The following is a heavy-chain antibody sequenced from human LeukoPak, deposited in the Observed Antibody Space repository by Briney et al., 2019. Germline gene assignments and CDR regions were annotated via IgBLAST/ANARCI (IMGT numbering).Heavy chain of an antibody. CDR1: GFTFSSYE. J-gene: IGHJ4*02. CDR3: ARLIVGATAFDY. D-gene: IGHD1-26*01. Sequence: GGSLRLSCAASGFTFSSYEMNWVRQAPGKGLEWASYISSSGSTIYYADSVKGRFTISRDNAKNSLYLQMNSLRAEDTAVYYCARLIVGATAFDYWGQGTLVTVSS. CDR2: ISSSGSTI. V-gene: IGHV3-48*03.